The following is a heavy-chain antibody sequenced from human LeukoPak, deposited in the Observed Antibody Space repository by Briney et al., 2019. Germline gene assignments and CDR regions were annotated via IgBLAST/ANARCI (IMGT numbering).Heavy chain of an antibody. CDR1: GYTFTSYD. D-gene: IGHD1-1*01. J-gene: IGHJ5*02. CDR3: ARARQIGTTRWFDP. CDR2: INPNSGGT. V-gene: IGHV1-2*02. Sequence: GASVKVSCKASGYTFTSYDINWVRQATGRGLEWMGWINPNSGGTNYAQKFQGRVTMTRDTSISTAYMELSRLRSDDTAVYYCARARQIGTTRWFDPWGQGTLVTVSS.